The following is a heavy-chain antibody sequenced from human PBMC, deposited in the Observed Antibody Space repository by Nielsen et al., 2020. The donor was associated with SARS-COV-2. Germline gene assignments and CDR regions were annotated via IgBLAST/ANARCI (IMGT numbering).Heavy chain of an antibody. Sequence: GESLKISCVASGFIFSSHGMHWVRQAPGTGLEWLSIFSHDRTDNFYADSVKGRFTVSRDNSKNTLYLQMDNLRTDDTAVYYCAKERTVAGPQGGFDFWGQGTLVTVSS. V-gene: IGHV3-30*18. J-gene: IGHJ4*02. D-gene: IGHD6-19*01. CDR1: GFIFSSHG. CDR3: AKERTVAGPQGGFDF. CDR2: FSHDRTDN.